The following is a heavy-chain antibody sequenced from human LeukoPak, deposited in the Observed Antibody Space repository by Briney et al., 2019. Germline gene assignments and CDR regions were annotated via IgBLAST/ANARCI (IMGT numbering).Heavy chain of an antibody. V-gene: IGHV3-23*01. D-gene: IGHD1-1*01. CDR3: ASPGATFDY. Sequence: GGSLRLSCAASGFTFSSNAISWVGQAPGKGREWVSAFIGSGGSTYYAGSVKGRFTISRDNSKNTLYLQMNSLRAEDTAVYYCASPGATFDYWGQGTLVTVSS. J-gene: IGHJ4*02. CDR2: FIGSGGST. CDR1: GFTFSSNA.